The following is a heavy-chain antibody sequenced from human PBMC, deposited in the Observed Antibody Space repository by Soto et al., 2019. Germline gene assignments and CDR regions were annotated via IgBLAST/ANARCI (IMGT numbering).Heavy chain of an antibody. CDR3: ARERRGVGLTRALDV. V-gene: IGHV3-30-3*01. CDR1: GFTFNNYD. D-gene: IGHD1-26*01. CDR2: RTYNGDNK. J-gene: IGHJ6*02. Sequence: QVQLVESGGGVVQPGGSLRLSCTTSGFTFNNYDLHWVRQAPGKGLEWVALRTYNGDNKYYADSVKGRFTISRDHSRAPLYLQMNSLRLEDTAVYYCARERRGVGLTRALDVCGQGTTVTVSS.